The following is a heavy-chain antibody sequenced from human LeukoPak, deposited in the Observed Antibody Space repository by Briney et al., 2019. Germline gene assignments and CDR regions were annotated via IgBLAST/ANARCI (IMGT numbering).Heavy chain of an antibody. D-gene: IGHD5-12*01. V-gene: IGHV3-64D*06. J-gene: IGHJ4*02. CDR2: ISSNGGST. Sequence: PGGSLRLSCSASGVTFSSYAMNWVRQAPGKGLEYVSSISSNGGSTYYADSVKGRFTISTDNSKNTLFLQMSSLRTEDTAVYCCASPYSGYLYNFDYWGQGTLVTVSS. CDR1: GVTFSSYA. CDR3: ASPYSGYLYNFDY.